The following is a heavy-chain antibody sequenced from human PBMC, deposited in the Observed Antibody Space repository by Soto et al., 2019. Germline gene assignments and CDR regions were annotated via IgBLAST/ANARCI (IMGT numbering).Heavy chain of an antibody. D-gene: IGHD2-15*01. CDR3: ADGYCSGGSCYSRGMDV. V-gene: IGHV3-30-3*01. CDR1: GFTFSSYA. Sequence: GGSLRLSCAASGFTFSSYAMHWVRQAPGKGLEWVAVISYDGGNKYYADSVKGRFTISRDNSKNTLYLQMNSLRAEDTAVYYCADGYCSGGSCYSRGMDVWGQGTTVTVSS. CDR2: ISYDGGNK. J-gene: IGHJ6*02.